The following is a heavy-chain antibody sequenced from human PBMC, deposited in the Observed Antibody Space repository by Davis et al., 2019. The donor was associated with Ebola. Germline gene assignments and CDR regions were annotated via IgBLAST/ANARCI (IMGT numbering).Heavy chain of an antibody. CDR3: ASGPSYYDFWSGYSNWFDP. CDR2: IYYSGST. V-gene: IGHV4-61*08. Sequence: SETLSLTCTVSGGSISSGGYYWSWIRQPPGKGLEWIGYIYYSGSTNYNPSLKSRVTISVDTSKNQFSLKLSSVTAADTAVYYCASGPSYYDFWSGYSNWFDPWGQGTLVTVSS. D-gene: IGHD3-3*01. CDR1: GGSISSGGYY. J-gene: IGHJ5*02.